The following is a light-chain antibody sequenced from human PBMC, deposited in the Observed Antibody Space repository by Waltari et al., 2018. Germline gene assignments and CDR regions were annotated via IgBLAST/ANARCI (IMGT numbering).Light chain of an antibody. J-gene: IGLJ1*01. CDR1: SSNIGGNT. CDR2: SNN. Sequence: QSVLTQPPSASETPGQRVTISCSGSSSNIGGNTVNWYQQLPGTAPKLLIYSNNQRPSGVPDRFSGSKSGTSASLAISGLQSEGEADYYCAAWDDSLNGYVFGTGTKVTVL. V-gene: IGLV1-44*01. CDR3: AAWDDSLNGYV.